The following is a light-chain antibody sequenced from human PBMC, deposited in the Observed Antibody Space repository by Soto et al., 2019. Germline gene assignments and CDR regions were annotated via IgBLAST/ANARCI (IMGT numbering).Light chain of an antibody. V-gene: IGKV3-15*01. Sequence: EIVMTQSPATLSVSPGERATLSCRASQSVSSNLAWFQQKPGQAPRVLIYGVSTRATGIAARFSGSGSGTEFTLTINSLQSEDFAVYYCQQYNNWPRTFGQGTKV. J-gene: IGKJ1*01. CDR3: QQYNNWPRT. CDR2: GVS. CDR1: QSVSSN.